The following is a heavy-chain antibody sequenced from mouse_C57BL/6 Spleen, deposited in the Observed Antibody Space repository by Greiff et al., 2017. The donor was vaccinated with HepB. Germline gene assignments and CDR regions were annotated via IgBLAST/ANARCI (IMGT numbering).Heavy chain of an antibody. CDR2: ISDGGSYT. J-gene: IGHJ4*01. V-gene: IGHV5-4*03. CDR1: GFTFSSYA. CDR3: ARREEGAMDY. Sequence: EVMLVESGGGLVKPGGSLKLSCAASGFTFSSYAMSWVRQTPEKRLEWVATISDGGSYTYYPDNVKGRFTISRDNAKNNLYLQMSHLKSEDTAMYYCARREEGAMDYWGQGTSVTVSS.